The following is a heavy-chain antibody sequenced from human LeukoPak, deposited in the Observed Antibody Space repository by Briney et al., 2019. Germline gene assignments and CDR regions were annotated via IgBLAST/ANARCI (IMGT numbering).Heavy chain of an antibody. D-gene: IGHD6-19*01. Sequence: TGGSLRLSCAASGFTFDDYGMSWVRQAPGKGLEWVSGINWNGDNTNYADSLKGRFTISRDNSKNILDLQMNSLRAEDMAVYYCARGGGEVAGDTFDMWGQGTMVTVSP. J-gene: IGHJ3*02. CDR2: INWNGDNT. CDR3: ARGGGEVAGDTFDM. V-gene: IGHV3-20*04. CDR1: GFTFDDYG.